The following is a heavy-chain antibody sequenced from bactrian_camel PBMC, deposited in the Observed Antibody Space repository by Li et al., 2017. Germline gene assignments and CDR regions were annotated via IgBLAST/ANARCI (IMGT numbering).Heavy chain of an antibody. V-gene: IGHV3S40*01. J-gene: IGHJ6*01. Sequence: HLVESGGGLVQPGGSLRLSCAASGFTFSRIDMSWVRQAPGKGLEWVSGSIDAGSSTAYIDSVKGRFTISRDNAKNTLYLQLDSLKTEDTAIYYCAIPGDTWGQGTQVTVS. CDR1: GFTFSRID. D-gene: IGHD1*01. CDR3: AIPGDT. CDR2: SIDAGSST.